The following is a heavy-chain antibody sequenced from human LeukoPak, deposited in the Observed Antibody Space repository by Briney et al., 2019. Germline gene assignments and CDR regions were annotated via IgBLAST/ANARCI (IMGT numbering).Heavy chain of an antibody. Sequence: SETLSLTCTVSAGSISSSSYCWGWIRQPPGKGLEWIGRIYYSGSTYCNPSLKSRVTISVDTSKNQFSLKLSSVTAADTAVYYCASPYSSSAMDVWGQGTTVTVSS. J-gene: IGHJ6*02. CDR2: IYYSGST. V-gene: IGHV4-39*01. CDR1: AGSISSSSYC. CDR3: ASPYSSSAMDV. D-gene: IGHD6-6*01.